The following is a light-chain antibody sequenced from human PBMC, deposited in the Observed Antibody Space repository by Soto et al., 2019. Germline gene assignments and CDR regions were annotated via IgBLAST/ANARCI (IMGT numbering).Light chain of an antibody. CDR3: QQYKSYST. V-gene: IGKV1-5*01. Sequence: DIQMTQSPSTLSASVGARVTITCRASQSIGSWLAWYQQKVGGAPKLLIYDASSLESGVPSRFSGSGSGTEFTLTSSGLQTDGFATYYCQQYKSYSTFGQGTKVEIK. CDR1: QSIGSW. J-gene: IGKJ1*01. CDR2: DAS.